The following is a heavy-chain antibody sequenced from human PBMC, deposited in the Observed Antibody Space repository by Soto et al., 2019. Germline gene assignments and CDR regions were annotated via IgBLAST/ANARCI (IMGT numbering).Heavy chain of an antibody. CDR1: GFTFSSYP. CDR2: ITEDGSGT. D-gene: IGHD2-8*01. V-gene: IGHV3-74*01. CDR3: DRGTNGWRGMDY. Sequence: PGGSLRLSCAISGFTFSSYPIHWVRQAPGKGPVWVSRITEDGSGTTYADSVKGSLTVTTDNAKNTMYLQIRGLGAEDTAVYHCDRGTNGWRGMDYWGQGTLVTVSS. J-gene: IGHJ4*02.